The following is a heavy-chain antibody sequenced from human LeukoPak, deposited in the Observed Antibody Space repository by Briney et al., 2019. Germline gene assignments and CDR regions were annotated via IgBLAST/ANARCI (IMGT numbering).Heavy chain of an antibody. D-gene: IGHD5-24*01. V-gene: IGHV3-48*01. CDR3: ARDYKYAFDN. CDR1: GFPFIDFS. Sequence: GGSLKLSCEASGFPFIDFSLNWVRQAQGRGLGWISYIGIDSGNTNYADSVKGRFTISGDKAKNSLYLQMNSLRVEDTAVYYCARDYKYAFDNWGQGTLVTVSS. J-gene: IGHJ4*02. CDR2: IGIDSGNT.